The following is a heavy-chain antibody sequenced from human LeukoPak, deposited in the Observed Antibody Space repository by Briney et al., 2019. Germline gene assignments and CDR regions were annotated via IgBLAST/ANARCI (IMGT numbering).Heavy chain of an antibody. D-gene: IGHD5-18*01. V-gene: IGHV4-59*01. CDR1: GGSFSGYY. J-gene: IGHJ6*04. CDR3: ASGYSYGPLYYYGMDV. Sequence: PSETLSLTCAVYGGSFSGYYWSWIRQPPGKGLEWIGYIYYSGSTNYNPSLKSRVTISVDTSKNQFSLKLSSVTAADTAVYYCASGYSYGPLYYYGMDVWGKGTTVTVSS. CDR2: IYYSGST.